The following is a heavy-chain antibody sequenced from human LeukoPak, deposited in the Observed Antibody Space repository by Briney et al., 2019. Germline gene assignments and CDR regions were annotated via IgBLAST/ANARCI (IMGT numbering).Heavy chain of an antibody. CDR2: MSAYNGNT. J-gene: IGHJ4*02. V-gene: IGHV1-18*01. Sequence: GASVKVSCKASGYTFTSYGLSWVRQAPGQGLEWMGWMSAYNGNTNYAQKLQGRVTMTTDTSTSTAYMELRSLRSDDTAVYYCARDPSLSSSSWYYFDYWGQGTLVTVSS. D-gene: IGHD6-13*01. CDR1: GYTFTSYG. CDR3: ARDPSLSSSSWYYFDY.